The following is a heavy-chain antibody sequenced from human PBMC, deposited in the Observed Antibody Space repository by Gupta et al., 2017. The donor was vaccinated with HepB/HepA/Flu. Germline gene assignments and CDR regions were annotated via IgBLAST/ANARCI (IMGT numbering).Heavy chain of an antibody. Sequence: EVQLVESGGGLVQPGRSLRLSCTASGFTFGDYAMRWVRQAPGKGLEWVGFIRSKAYGGTTEYAASVKGRFTISRDDSKSIAYLQMNSLKTEDTAVYYCTRGEMYSSGWYRWVFDYWGQGTLVTVSS. CDR3: TRGEMYSSGWYRWVFDY. V-gene: IGHV3-49*04. CDR2: IRSKAYGGTT. CDR1: GFTFGDYA. J-gene: IGHJ4*02. D-gene: IGHD6-19*01.